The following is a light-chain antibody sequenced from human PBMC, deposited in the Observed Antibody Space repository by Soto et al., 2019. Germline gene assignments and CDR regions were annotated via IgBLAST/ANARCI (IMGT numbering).Light chain of an antibody. CDR3: QQYGSSPAT. J-gene: IGKJ1*01. CDR1: QSVSSN. V-gene: IGKV3D-20*01. CDR2: DTS. Sequence: IVMAQSPATLSVSPGERATLSCRASQSVSSNLAWYQQKSGQAPRLLIYDTSSRVTGIPDRFSGSGSGTDFTLTISRLEPEDFAVYYCQQYGSSPATFGQGTKVDIK.